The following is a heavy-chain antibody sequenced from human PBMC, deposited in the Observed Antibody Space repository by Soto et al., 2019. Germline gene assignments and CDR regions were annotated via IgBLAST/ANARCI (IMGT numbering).Heavy chain of an antibody. D-gene: IGHD6-19*01. CDR3: ARDAGGGNPNDAFDI. Sequence: EVQLVESGGGLVQPGGSLRLSCAASGFTFSSYSMNWVRQAPGKGLEWVSYISSSSSTIYYADSVKGRFTISRDNAENSLYLQMNSLRDEDTAVYYCARDAGGGNPNDAFDIWGQGTMVTVSS. CDR1: GFTFSSYS. CDR2: ISSSSSTI. V-gene: IGHV3-48*02. J-gene: IGHJ3*02.